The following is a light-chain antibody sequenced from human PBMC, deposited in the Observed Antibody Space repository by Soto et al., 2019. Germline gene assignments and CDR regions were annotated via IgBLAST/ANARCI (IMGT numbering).Light chain of an antibody. CDR1: QSVGSL. CDR2: DAS. J-gene: IGKJ5*01. Sequence: EIVLTQSPATLSLSPGEGATLSCRASQSVGSLLAWYQQKPGQAPRLVIYDASNRATGIPARFSGSRSGTDFPLTISSPGPEDFAVYYCQQRSNWPITFGKGTRL. V-gene: IGKV3-11*01. CDR3: QQRSNWPIT.